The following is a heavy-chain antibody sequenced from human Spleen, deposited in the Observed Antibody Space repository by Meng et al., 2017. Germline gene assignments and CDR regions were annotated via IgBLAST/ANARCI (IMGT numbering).Heavy chain of an antibody. CDR3: ARTYGDFVDLDY. CDR2: IIPIFGTA. V-gene: IGHV1-69*13. CDR1: GYNFPDYY. D-gene: IGHD4-17*01. J-gene: IGHJ4*02. Sequence: SGKLSSKPSGYNFPDYYIHWVRRAPGQGLEWMGGIIPIFGTANYAQKFQGRVTITADESTSTAYMELSSLRSEDTAVYYCARTYGDFVDLDYWGQGTLVTVSS.